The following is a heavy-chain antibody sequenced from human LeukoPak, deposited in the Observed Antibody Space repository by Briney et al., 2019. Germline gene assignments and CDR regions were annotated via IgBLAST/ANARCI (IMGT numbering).Heavy chain of an antibody. V-gene: IGHV4-59*01. CDR3: ARCPSDSSGYNDAFDI. D-gene: IGHD3-22*01. J-gene: IGHJ3*02. CDR2: IYYSGST. Sequence: SETLSLTCTVSGGSIRSYYWSWIRQPPGKGLEWIGYIYYSGSTNYNPSLKSRVTISVDTSKNQFSLKLSSVTAADTAVYYCARCPSDSSGYNDAFDIWGQGTMVTVSS. CDR1: GGSIRSYY.